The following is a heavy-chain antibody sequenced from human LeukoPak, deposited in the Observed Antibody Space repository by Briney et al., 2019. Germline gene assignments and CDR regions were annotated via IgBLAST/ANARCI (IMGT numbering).Heavy chain of an antibody. CDR3: AKEFNRGLPDY. CDR1: GFTFSRYG. V-gene: IGHV3-30*18. D-gene: IGHD2-21*01. CDR2: ISYDGSNK. J-gene: IGHJ4*02. Sequence: GSLRLSCAASGFTFSRYGMHWVRQAPGKGLEWVAVISYDGSNKYYADSVKGRFTIDRDNSKNTLYLQMSSLRAEDTAVYYCAKEFNRGLPDYWGQGTLVTVPS.